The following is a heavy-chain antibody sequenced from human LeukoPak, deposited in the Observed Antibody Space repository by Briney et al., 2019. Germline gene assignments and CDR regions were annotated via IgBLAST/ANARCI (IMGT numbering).Heavy chain of an antibody. CDR2: INPNSGGT. D-gene: IGHD1-14*01. CDR1: GYTFTGYY. CDR3: AKDRPWYNPYYFDY. J-gene: IGHJ4*02. V-gene: IGHV1-2*02. Sequence: ASVKVSCKASGYTFTGYYMHWVRQAPGQGLEWMGWINPNSGGTNYAQKFQGRVTMTRDTSISTAYMELSRLRSDDTAVYYCAKDRPWYNPYYFDYWGQGTLVTVSS.